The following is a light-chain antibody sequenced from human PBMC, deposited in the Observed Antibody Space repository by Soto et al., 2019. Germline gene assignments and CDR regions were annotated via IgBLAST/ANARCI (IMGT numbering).Light chain of an antibody. Sequence: QSALTQPPSVSAAPGQKVTISCSGSNSNIGNNYVSWYQQVPGTAPKLLIYNNDKRPSGIPDRFSGSWSGTSATLGITGLQTGDEADYYCGTWDTGLSAGVFGGGTKVTVL. CDR1: NSNIGNNY. CDR3: GTWDTGLSAGV. J-gene: IGLJ2*01. CDR2: NND. V-gene: IGLV1-51*01.